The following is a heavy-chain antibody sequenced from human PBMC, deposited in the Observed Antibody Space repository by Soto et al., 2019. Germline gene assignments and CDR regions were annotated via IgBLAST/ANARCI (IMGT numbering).Heavy chain of an antibody. D-gene: IGHD3-22*01. CDR2: IGGRGTSA. CDR3: WKRGYVDSRGDNYDF. V-gene: IGHV3-23*01. CDR1: GFRFSNYA. Sequence: GGSLRLSCAASGFRFSNYAMSWVRQAPGKGLEWVSGIGGRGTSAYYADSVKGRFAISRDNSENTVFLQLNSLSADDTAVYFSWKRGYVDSRGDNYDFWGQGTLVTVSS. J-gene: IGHJ4*02.